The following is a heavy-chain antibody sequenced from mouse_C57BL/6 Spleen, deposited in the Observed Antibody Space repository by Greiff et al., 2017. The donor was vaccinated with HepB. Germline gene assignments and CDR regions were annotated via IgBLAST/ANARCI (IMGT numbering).Heavy chain of an antibody. J-gene: IGHJ4*01. D-gene: IGHD2-1*01. V-gene: IGHV1-74*01. Sequence: VQLQQPGAELVKPGASVKVSCKASGYTFTSYWMHWVKQRPGQGLEWIGRIHPSDSDTNYNQKFKGKATLTVDKSSSTAYMQLSSLTSEDSAVYDCAIGRNYYGNYGAMDYWGQGTSVTVSS. CDR3: AIGRNYYGNYGAMDY. CDR1: GYTFTSYW. CDR2: IHPSDSDT.